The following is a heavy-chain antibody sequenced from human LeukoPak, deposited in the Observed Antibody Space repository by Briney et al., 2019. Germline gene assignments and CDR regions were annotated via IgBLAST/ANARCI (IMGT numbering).Heavy chain of an antibody. V-gene: IGHV4-4*02. J-gene: IGHJ4*02. D-gene: IGHD3-22*01. Sequence: SGTLSLTCAVSGGSILTTNWWSWVRQPPGKGLEWIGEVHLSGASNYNPSLKSRVNMSIDKSKNQLSLELTSVTAADTAVYYCAIMYYYDSSGNPIGDYWGQGTLVTVSS. CDR1: GGSILTTNW. CDR2: VHLSGAS. CDR3: AIMYYYDSSGNPIGDY.